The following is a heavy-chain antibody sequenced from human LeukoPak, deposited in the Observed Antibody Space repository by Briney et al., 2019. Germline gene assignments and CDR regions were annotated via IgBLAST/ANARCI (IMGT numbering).Heavy chain of an antibody. Sequence: GESLKISCKGSGYSLSSYWIGWVRQMPGKGLEWMGIIYPEDSDTRYSPSFQGQVTISADRSISTAYLQWSSLKASDTAMYYCARHRKDIGFDSWGQGTLVTVSP. CDR1: GYSLSSYW. V-gene: IGHV5-51*01. J-gene: IGHJ4*02. D-gene: IGHD2-15*01. CDR3: ARHRKDIGFDS. CDR2: IYPEDSDT.